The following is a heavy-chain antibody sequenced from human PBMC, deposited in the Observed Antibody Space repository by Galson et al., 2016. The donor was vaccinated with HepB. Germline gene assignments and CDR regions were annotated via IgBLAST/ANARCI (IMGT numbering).Heavy chain of an antibody. D-gene: IGHD5-12*01. CDR3: AKDRDSGYDWGCDF. CDR1: GFTFSNYA. V-gene: IGHV3-23*01. J-gene: IGHJ4*02. CDR2: INGRGGDT. Sequence: SLRLSCAASGFTFSNYAMSWVRQAPGKGLEWVSVINGRGGDTYYADPVKGRFPISRDNSKKPLYLQMNSLRAEDTAVYYCAKDRDSGYDWGCDFWGQGTLVSVSS.